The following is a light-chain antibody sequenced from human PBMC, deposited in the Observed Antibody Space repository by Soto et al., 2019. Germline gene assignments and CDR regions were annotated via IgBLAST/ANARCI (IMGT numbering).Light chain of an antibody. CDR2: GNS. Sequence: QSVLTQPPSVSGAPGQRVTISCTGSRSNIGAGYDVHWYQQLPGTAPKLLIYGNSNRPSGVPDRFSGSKSGTSASLAITGLQAEVDADYYCQSYDSSLSGWVFGGGTKLTVL. CDR3: QSYDSSLSGWV. J-gene: IGLJ3*02. V-gene: IGLV1-40*01. CDR1: RSNIGAGYD.